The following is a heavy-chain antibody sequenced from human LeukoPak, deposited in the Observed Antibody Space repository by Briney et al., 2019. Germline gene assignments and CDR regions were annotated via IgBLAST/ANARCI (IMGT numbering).Heavy chain of an antibody. D-gene: IGHD5-12*01. CDR2: IWYDGSKK. CDR3: ARDIGRGYSYGPFDY. CDR1: GFNFSDVW. V-gene: IGHV3-33*08. J-gene: IGHJ4*02. Sequence: PGGSLRLSCEASGFNFSDVWMHWVRQAPGKGLEWVALIWYDGSKKYYADSVEGRFTISRDNSKNTLYLQMNSLRADDTPVYYCARDIGRGYSYGPFDYWGQGTLVTVSS.